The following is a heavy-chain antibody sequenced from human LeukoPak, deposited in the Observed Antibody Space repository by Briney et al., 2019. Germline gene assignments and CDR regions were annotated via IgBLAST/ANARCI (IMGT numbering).Heavy chain of an antibody. CDR2: IYYSGST. CDR1: GGSISSYY. D-gene: IGHD5-12*01. CDR3: ARAGGYDPQFDY. J-gene: IGHJ4*02. Sequence: SSETLSLTCTVSGGSISSYYWSWTRQPPGKGLEWIGYIYYSGSTYYNPSLKSRVTISVDTSKNQFSLKLSSVTAADTAVYYCARAGGYDPQFDYWGQGTLVTVSS. V-gene: IGHV4-59*08.